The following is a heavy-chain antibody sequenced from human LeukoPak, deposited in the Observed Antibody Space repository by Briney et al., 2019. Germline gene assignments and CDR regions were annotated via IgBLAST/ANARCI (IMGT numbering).Heavy chain of an antibody. CDR2: ISSSSSTI. CDR1: GFTFSTYS. D-gene: IGHD4-11*01. J-gene: IGHJ4*02. CDR3: AKLTTS. V-gene: IGHV3-48*01. Sequence: PGGSLRLSCAASGFTFSTYSMSWVRQAPGKGLEWVSYISSSSSTIYYADSVKGRFTISRDNAKNSLYLQMNSLRAEDTAVYYCAKLTTSWGQGTLVTVSS.